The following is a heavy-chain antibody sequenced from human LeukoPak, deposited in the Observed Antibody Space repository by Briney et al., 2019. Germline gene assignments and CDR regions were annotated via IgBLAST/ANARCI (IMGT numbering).Heavy chain of an antibody. CDR2: ISGSGGST. CDR3: AKNRAWLRSYYFDY. J-gene: IGHJ4*02. D-gene: IGHD5-12*01. Sequence: PGGSLRLSCAASGFTVSSNYMSWVRQAPGKGLEWVSAISGSGGSTYYADSVKGRFTISRDNSKNTLYLQMNSLRAEDTAVYYCAKNRAWLRSYYFDYWGQGTLVTVSS. V-gene: IGHV3-23*01. CDR1: GFTVSSNY.